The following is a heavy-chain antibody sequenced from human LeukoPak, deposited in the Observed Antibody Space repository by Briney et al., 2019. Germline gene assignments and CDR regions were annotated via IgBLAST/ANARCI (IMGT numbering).Heavy chain of an antibody. Sequence: SETLSLTCTVSGGSISSYYWSWIRQPPGKGLEWIGYIYYSGSTNYNPSLKSRVTMSIDTSKNQFSLKLSSVTAADTAVYYCARRTYYSGSGRDWLDPWGQGTLVTVSS. J-gene: IGHJ5*02. D-gene: IGHD3-10*01. CDR1: GGSISSYY. V-gene: IGHV4-59*08. CDR2: IYYSGST. CDR3: ARRTYYSGSGRDWLDP.